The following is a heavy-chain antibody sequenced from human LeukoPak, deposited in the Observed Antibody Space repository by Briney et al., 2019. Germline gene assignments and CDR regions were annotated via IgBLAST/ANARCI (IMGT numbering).Heavy chain of an antibody. CDR1: GGSFSGYY. V-gene: IGHV4-34*01. CDR3: ARISSSNWYNERGAFDV. Sequence: SETLSLTCAVYGGSFSGYYWSWIRQPPGKGLEWIGEINHSGSTNYSPSLKSRVTISVDTSKDQFSLKLRSVTAADTAVYYCARISSSNWYNERGAFDVWGQGTMVTVSS. CDR2: INHSGST. D-gene: IGHD6-13*01. J-gene: IGHJ3*01.